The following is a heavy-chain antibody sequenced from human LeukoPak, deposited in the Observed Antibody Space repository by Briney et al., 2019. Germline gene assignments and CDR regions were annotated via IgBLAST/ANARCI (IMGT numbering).Heavy chain of an antibody. V-gene: IGHV1-69*13. CDR1: GGTFSSYA. CDR2: IIPIFGTA. CDR3: ARAPRDGYNLAWYYFDY. Sequence: ASVKVSCKASGGTFSSYAISWVRQAPGQGLEWMGGIIPIFGTANYAQKFQGRVTITADESTSTAYMELSSLRSEDTAVYYCARAPRDGYNLAWYYFDYWGQGTLVTVSS. J-gene: IGHJ4*02. D-gene: IGHD5-24*01.